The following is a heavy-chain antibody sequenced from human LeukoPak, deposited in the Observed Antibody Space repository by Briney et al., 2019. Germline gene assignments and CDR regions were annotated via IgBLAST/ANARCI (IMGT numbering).Heavy chain of an antibody. CDR3: VRSGYDYDWFDP. V-gene: IGHV1-69*02. Sequence: SVKVSCKAPGGAFSDYSISWVRQAPGQGLEWMGRILPLVGRLHYAQKFQGRFTLTADKSTTTVYMELSSLRSEDTAVYYCVRSGYDYDWFDPWGQGTLVTVSS. J-gene: IGHJ5*02. CDR1: GGAFSDYS. D-gene: IGHD5-12*01. CDR2: ILPLVGRL.